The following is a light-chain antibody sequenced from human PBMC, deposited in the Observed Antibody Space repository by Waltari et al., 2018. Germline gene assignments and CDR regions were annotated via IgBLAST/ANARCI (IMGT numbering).Light chain of an antibody. CDR3: TSYTSDNLYV. J-gene: IGLJ1*01. CDR1: SSDIGGYNY. CDR2: ETS. V-gene: IGLV2-14*01. Sequence: QSALTQPASVSGSPGQSITISCAATSSDIGGYNYVSWYQQPPDEAPKLIIYETSKRPSGVSNRFSASKSGDTASLTISGLQAEDESDYYCTSYTSDNLYVFGSGTKVTVL.